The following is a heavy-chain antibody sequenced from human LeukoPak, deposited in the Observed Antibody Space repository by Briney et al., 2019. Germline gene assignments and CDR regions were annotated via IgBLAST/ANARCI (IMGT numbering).Heavy chain of an antibody. V-gene: IGHV3-53*01. CDR3: ARGSTMMIVISPGAFDI. Sequence: GGSLRLSCAASGFTVSSNYMSWVRQAPGKGLEWVSVIYSGGSAYYADSVKGRFTLSRDNSKNTLYLQMNSLRAEDTAVYYCARGSTMMIVISPGAFDIWGQGTMVTVSS. J-gene: IGHJ3*02. CDR2: IYSGGSA. CDR1: GFTVSSNY. D-gene: IGHD3-22*01.